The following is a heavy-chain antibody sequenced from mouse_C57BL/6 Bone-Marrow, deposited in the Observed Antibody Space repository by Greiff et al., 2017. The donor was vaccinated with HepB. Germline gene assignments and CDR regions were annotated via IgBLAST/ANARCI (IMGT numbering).Heavy chain of an antibody. CDR3: ARWRGGYY. V-gene: IGHV1-69*01. J-gene: IGHJ4*01. Sequence: QVQLQQPGAELVMPGASVKLSCKASGYTFTSYWMHWVKQRPGQGLEWIGEIEPSDSYTNYNQKFKGKSTLTVDKSSSTAYMQLSSLTSEDSAVYYCARWRGGYYGGQGTSVTVSS. CDR2: IEPSDSYT. CDR1: GYTFTSYW.